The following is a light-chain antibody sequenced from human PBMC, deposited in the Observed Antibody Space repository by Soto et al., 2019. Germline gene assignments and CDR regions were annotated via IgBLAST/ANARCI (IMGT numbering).Light chain of an antibody. V-gene: IGLV2-11*01. CDR1: SSDVGGYNY. CDR2: DVT. J-gene: IGLJ1*01. CDR3: CSHAGTYTYV. Sequence: QSVLTQPRSVSGSPGQSFTISCTGTSSDVGGYNYVSWYQQYPGQVPKLMIYDVTKRPSGVPDRFSGSKSGNTASLTISGLQAEDEADYYCCSHAGTYTYVFGTGTKVTVL.